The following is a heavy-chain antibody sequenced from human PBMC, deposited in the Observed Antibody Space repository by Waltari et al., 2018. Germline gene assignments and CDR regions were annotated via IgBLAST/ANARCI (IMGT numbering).Heavy chain of an antibody. CDR3: ARVPRGGRWDNWFDP. J-gene: IGHJ5*02. D-gene: IGHD1-26*01. CDR2: IIPILGIA. V-gene: IGHV1-69*02. CDR1: GGTFSSYT. Sequence: QVQLVQSGAEVKKPGSSVKVSCKASGGTFSSYTISWVRQAPGQGLEGMGRIIPILGIANYAQKFQGRVTITADKATSTAYMELSSLRSEDTAVYYCARVPRGGRWDNWFDPWGQGTLVTVSS.